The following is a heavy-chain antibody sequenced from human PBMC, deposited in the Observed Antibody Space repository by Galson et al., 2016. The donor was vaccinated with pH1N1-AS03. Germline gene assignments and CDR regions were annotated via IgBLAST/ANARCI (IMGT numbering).Heavy chain of an antibody. CDR3: ARFSGSYQFDY. CDR1: GYSISSGFH. Sequence: ETLSLTCAVSGYSISSGFHWAWVRQPPNKGLEWIGTISHSGNTYYNPSLKSRVTMSVETSKNQFSLKLSSVTAADAAVYYCARFSGSYQFDYWGQGTLVTVSS. V-gene: IGHV4-38-2*01. CDR2: ISHSGNT. J-gene: IGHJ4*02. D-gene: IGHD1-26*01.